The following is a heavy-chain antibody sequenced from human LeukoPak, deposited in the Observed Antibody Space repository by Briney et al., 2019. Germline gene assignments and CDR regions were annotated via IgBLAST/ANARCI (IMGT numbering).Heavy chain of an antibody. CDR2: IWYDGSNK. J-gene: IGHJ4*02. V-gene: IGHV3-33*01. Sequence: GGSLRLSCAASGFTFSSYGMHWVRQAPGKGLEWVAVIWYDGSNKYYADSVKGRFTISRDNSKNTLYLQMNSLRAEDTAVYYCASGSSRGPYYFDYWGQGTLVTVSS. CDR3: ASGSSRGPYYFDY. D-gene: IGHD6-13*01. CDR1: GFTFSSYG.